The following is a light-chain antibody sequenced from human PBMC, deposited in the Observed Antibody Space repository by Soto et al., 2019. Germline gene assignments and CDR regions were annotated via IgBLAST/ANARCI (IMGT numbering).Light chain of an antibody. CDR3: QQSYSTTWT. J-gene: IGKJ1*01. V-gene: IGKV1-39*01. Sequence: DIQMTQSPSSLSASVGDRVTITCRASQGISTYLNWYQQKPWKAPKLLIYAAASLQSGVPSRFSGSGSETDFTLTVSSLQTEDFSSYSCQQSYSTTWTFGQGTQVEIK. CDR2: AAA. CDR1: QGISTY.